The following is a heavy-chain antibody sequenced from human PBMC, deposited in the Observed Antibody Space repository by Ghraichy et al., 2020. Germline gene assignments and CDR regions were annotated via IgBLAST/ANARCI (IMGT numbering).Heavy chain of an antibody. CDR3: ARGQQLGLYHFDY. CDR1: GGSISSYY. D-gene: IGHD6-13*01. V-gene: IGHV4-59*01. CDR2: IYYSGST. J-gene: IGHJ4*02. Sequence: SQTLSLTCTVSGGSISSYYWSWIRQPPGKGLEWIGYIYYSGSTNYNPSLKSRVTMSVDTSKNQFSLKLSSVTAADTAVYYCARGQQLGLYHFDYWGQGTLVTVSS.